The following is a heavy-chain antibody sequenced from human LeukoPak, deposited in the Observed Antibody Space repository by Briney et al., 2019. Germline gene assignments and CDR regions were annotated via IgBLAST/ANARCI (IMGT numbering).Heavy chain of an antibody. CDR1: GGSISSYY. V-gene: IGHV4-4*07. CDR2: IYTSGST. D-gene: IGHD3-10*01. J-gene: IGHJ4*02. Sequence: SETLSLTCTVSGGSISSYYWSWIRQPAGKGREWIGRIYTSGSTNYNPSLKSRVTMSLDTSMNQFSLKLSSVTAADTAVYYCASALWFGELYFDYWGQGTLVTVSS. CDR3: ASALWFGELYFDY.